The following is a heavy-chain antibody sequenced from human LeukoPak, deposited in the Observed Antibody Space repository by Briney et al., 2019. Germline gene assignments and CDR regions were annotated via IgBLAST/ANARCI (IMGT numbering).Heavy chain of an antibody. V-gene: IGHV4-31*03. Sequence: SQTLSLTCTVSGGSISSGGYYWSWIRQHPGKGLEWIGYIYYSGSTYYNPSLKSRVTMSVDTSKNQFSLKLSSVTAADTAVYYCARGGYYDSSGSQKPFDYWGQGTLVTVSS. J-gene: IGHJ4*02. CDR3: ARGGYYDSSGSQKPFDY. CDR2: IYYSGST. CDR1: GGSISSGGYY. D-gene: IGHD3-22*01.